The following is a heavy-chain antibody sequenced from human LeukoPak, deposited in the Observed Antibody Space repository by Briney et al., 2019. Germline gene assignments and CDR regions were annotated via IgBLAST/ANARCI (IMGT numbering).Heavy chain of an antibody. Sequence: ASVKVSCKASGGTFSSYAISWVRQAPGQGLERMGGIIPIFGTANYAQKFQGRVTITADESTSTAYMELSSLRSEDTAVYYCARGYDFWSGYAGFYYYGMDVWGQGTTVTVSS. CDR2: IIPIFGTA. CDR3: ARGYDFWSGYAGFYYYGMDV. V-gene: IGHV1-69*13. J-gene: IGHJ6*02. D-gene: IGHD3-3*01. CDR1: GGTFSSYA.